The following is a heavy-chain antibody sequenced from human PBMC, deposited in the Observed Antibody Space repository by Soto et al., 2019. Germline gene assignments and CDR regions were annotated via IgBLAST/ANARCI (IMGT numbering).Heavy chain of an antibody. Sequence: SETLSLTCAVSGASISGSYYYWAWLRQSQGKGPEWIGSVFYTGFTSYNPALESRGSVSVDTAKSQFSLRLSAGTAADTAVYYCATSQKGYNWNYFDHWGQGALVTVSS. CDR2: VFYTGFT. CDR1: GASISGSYYY. J-gene: IGHJ4*02. CDR3: ATSQKGYNWNYFDH. D-gene: IGHD1-20*01. V-gene: IGHV4-39*01.